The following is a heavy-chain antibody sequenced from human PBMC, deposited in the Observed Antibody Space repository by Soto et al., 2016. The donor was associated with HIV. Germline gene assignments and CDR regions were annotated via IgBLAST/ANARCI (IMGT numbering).Heavy chain of an antibody. CDR3: AREGSSSWYYYYLGMDV. CDR2: INSDGSST. D-gene: IGHD6-13*01. CDR1: GFTFSSYW. Sequence: EVQLVESGGGLVQPGGSLRLSCAASGFTFSSYWMHWVRQAPGKGLVWVSRINSDGSSTSYADSVKGRFTISRDNAKNTLYLQMNSLRAEDTAVYYCAREGSSSWYYYYLGMDVWGQGTTVTVSS. V-gene: IGHV3-74*01. J-gene: IGHJ6*02.